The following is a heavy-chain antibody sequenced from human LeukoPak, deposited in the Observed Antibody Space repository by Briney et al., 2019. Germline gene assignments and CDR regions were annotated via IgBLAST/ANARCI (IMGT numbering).Heavy chain of an antibody. CDR2: IDISGEQ. V-gene: IGHV3-13*05. D-gene: IGHD5-18*01. CDR1: GFTFSSYD. J-gene: IGHJ6*03. Sequence: GGSLRLSCAASGFTFSSYDMHWVRQAAGKDLDWVCTIDISGEQYLPGSVKGRFTLSIRNAKNSLYLQMNSLRAGDTAVYYCARGGDFGYSYGGYYYMDVWGKGTTVTAAS. CDR3: ARGGDFGYSYGGYYYMDV.